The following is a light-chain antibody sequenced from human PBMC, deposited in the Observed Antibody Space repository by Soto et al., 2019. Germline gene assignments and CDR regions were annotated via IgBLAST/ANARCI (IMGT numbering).Light chain of an antibody. J-gene: IGLJ1*01. CDR1: SSNIGSNY. CDR2: RNN. CDR3: AAWDDSLSGSYV. V-gene: IGLV1-47*01. Sequence: QSVLTQPRSASGTPGQRVTISCSGSSSNIGSNYVYWYQQLPGTAPKLLIYRNNQRPSGVPDRFSGSKSGTSASLAISGLRSEDEADYYCAAWDDSLSGSYVFGTGTKGTVL.